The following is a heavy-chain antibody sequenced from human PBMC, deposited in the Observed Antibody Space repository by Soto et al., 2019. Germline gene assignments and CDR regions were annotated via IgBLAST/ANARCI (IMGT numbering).Heavy chain of an antibody. CDR1: GYTFTGYY. CDR3: ARDSGGSSWYDYYYYYGMDV. J-gene: IGHJ6*02. D-gene: IGHD6-13*01. V-gene: IGHV1-2*04. CDR2: INPNSGGT. Sequence: GASLKVSCKASGYTFTGYYMHWVRQAPGQGLEWMGWINPNSGGTNYAQKFQGWVTMTRDTSISTAYMELSRLRSDDTAVYYCARDSGGSSWYDYYYYYGMDVWGQGTTVTVSS.